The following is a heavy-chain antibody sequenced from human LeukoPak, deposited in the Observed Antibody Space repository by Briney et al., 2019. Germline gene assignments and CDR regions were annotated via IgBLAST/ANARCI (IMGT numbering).Heavy chain of an antibody. D-gene: IGHD3-10*01. Sequence: GGSLRLSCAASGFTFSSYSMNWVRQAPGKGLEWVSSISSSSSYIYYADSVKGRLTISRDNAKNSLYLQMNSLRAEDTAVYYCARVGYYYGSGSYGFDYWGQGTLVTVSS. CDR3: ARVGYYYGSGSYGFDY. CDR2: ISSSSSYI. CDR1: GFTFSSYS. V-gene: IGHV3-21*01. J-gene: IGHJ4*02.